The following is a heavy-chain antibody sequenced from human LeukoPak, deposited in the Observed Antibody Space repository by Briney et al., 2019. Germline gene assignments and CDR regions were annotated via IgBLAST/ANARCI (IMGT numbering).Heavy chain of an antibody. V-gene: IGHV1-2*02. Sequence: ASVKVSCKASGYTFTGYYMNWVRQAPGQGLEWMGWINANSGGTNYAQKLQGRVTMTRDTSISTAYMELSRLRADDTAVYYCARSPLWWELLGTNDAFDIWGQGTMVTVSS. CDR2: INANSGGT. D-gene: IGHD1-26*01. CDR1: GYTFTGYY. CDR3: ARSPLWWELLGTNDAFDI. J-gene: IGHJ3*02.